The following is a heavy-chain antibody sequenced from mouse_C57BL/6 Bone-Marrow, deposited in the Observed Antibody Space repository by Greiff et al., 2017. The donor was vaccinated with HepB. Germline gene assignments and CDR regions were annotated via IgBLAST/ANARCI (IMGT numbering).Heavy chain of an antibody. CDR2: ISTYYGDA. CDR3: ARWTIYYDFLYYAMDY. J-gene: IGHJ4*01. Sequence: VQLVESGPELVRPGVSVKISCKGSGYTFTDYAMHWVKQSHAKSLEWIGVISTYYGDASYNQKFKEKATMTVDKSSSTAYMELARLTSEDSAVYYWARWTIYYDFLYYAMDYWGQGASVTVSS. CDR1: GYTFTDYA. D-gene: IGHD2-4*01. V-gene: IGHV1-67*01.